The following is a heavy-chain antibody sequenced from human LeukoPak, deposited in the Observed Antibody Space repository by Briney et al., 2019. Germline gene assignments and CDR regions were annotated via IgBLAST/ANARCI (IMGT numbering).Heavy chain of an antibody. D-gene: IGHD6-13*01. CDR2: IYYSGST. CDR1: GGSISSSSYY. CDR3: ARASPIAAAADFDY. Sequence: SETLSLTCTVSGGSISSSSYYWGWIRQPPGKELEWIGSIYYSGSTYYNPSLKSRVTISVDTSKNQFSLKLSSVTAADTAVYYCARASPIAAAADFDYWGQGTLVTVSS. V-gene: IGHV4-39*07. J-gene: IGHJ4*02.